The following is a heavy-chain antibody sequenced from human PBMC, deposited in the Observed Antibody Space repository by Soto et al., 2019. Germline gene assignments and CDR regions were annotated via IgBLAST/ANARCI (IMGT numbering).Heavy chain of an antibody. CDR1: GFTFSSYA. Sequence: EVQLVESGGGLVQPGGSLRLSCAASGFTFSSYAMHWVRQAPGKGLEYVSAITSNGGSTYYANSVKARFTISRDNSKNTLYLQMGSLRAEDMAVYYCARYGADGDYADYWGQGTLVTVSS. D-gene: IGHD4-17*01. J-gene: IGHJ4*02. CDR2: ITSNGGST. CDR3: ARYGADGDYADY. V-gene: IGHV3-64*01.